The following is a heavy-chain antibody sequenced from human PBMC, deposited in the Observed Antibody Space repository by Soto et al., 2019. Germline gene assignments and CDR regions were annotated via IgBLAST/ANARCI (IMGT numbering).Heavy chain of an antibody. CDR3: TKDRATHRNY. D-gene: IGHD5-12*01. CDR2: ISSDGSNK. J-gene: IGHJ4*02. Sequence: QVQLVESGGGGVQPGRSLSLSCAASGFTFRNYVMHWVRQAPGKGLEWVAVISSDGSNKYYADSVKGRFTISRDNSKNTLYLQMNSLRIEDTAVYYCTKDRATHRNYWGQGTLVTVSS. V-gene: IGHV3-30*18. CDR1: GFTFRNYV.